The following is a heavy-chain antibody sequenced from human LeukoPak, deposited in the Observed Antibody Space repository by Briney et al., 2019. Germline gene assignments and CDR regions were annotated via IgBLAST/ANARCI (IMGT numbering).Heavy chain of an antibody. V-gene: IGHV1-8*01. Sequence: VASVKVSCKASGYTFTGYDIFWVRQAAGQGLEWMGWMNPDSGHTGHAQKFQDRLTMTTNTSANTAYMELSSLSSEDTAVYYCARASGLNYGFEYWGQGTLVTVSS. CDR3: ARASGLNYGFEY. D-gene: IGHD5-18*01. J-gene: IGHJ4*02. CDR1: GYTFTGYD. CDR2: MNPDSGHT.